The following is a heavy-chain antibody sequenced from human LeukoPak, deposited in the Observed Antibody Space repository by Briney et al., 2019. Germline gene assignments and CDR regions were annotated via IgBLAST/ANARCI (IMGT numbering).Heavy chain of an antibody. Sequence: GASVTVSCKASGYTFTSYDINWVRQAPGQGLEWMGWMNPNSGNTGYAQKFQGRVTMTRNTSISTAYMELSSLRSEDTAVYYCARDTRQGGFDYWGQGTLVTVSS. J-gene: IGHJ4*02. CDR2: MNPNSGNT. D-gene: IGHD3-16*01. CDR3: ARDTRQGGFDY. V-gene: IGHV1-8*01. CDR1: GYTFTSYD.